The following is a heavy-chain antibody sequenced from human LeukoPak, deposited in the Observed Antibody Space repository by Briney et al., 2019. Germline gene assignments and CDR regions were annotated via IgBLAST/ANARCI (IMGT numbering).Heavy chain of an antibody. CDR1: GYTFTSYG. CDR3: ARVTTGTLLY. Sequence: ASVKVSXTASGYTFTSYGISWVRQAPGQGLEWMGWISAYNGNTNYAQKLQGRVTMTTDTSTSTAHMELRSLRSDDTAVYYCARVTTGTLLYWGQGTLVTVSS. J-gene: IGHJ4*02. CDR2: ISAYNGNT. V-gene: IGHV1-18*01. D-gene: IGHD1-1*01.